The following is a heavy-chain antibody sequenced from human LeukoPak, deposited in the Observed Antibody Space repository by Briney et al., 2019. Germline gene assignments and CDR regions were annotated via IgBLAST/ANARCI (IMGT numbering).Heavy chain of an antibody. D-gene: IGHD6-19*01. Sequence: GASVKVSRKASGYTFTSYDINWVRQATGQGLEWMGWMNPNSGNTGYAQKFQGRVTMTRNTSISTAYMELSSLRSEDTAVYYCARGPYSSGNPFDYWGQGTLVTVSS. CDR1: GYTFTSYD. J-gene: IGHJ4*02. V-gene: IGHV1-8*01. CDR2: MNPNSGNT. CDR3: ARGPYSSGNPFDY.